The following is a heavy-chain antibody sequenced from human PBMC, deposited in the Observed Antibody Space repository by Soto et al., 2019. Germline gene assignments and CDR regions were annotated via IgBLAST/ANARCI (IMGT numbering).Heavy chain of an antibody. CDR2: IKHDTSEA. Sequence: GGSRRLSCAASGFKFSDYWMSWVRQAPGKGLEWVGNIKHDTSEAHYADSVKGRFTITRDNIKNFLFLQMNGLRSDDTASYYCARDGLLFSGPYRPSRFDYWGLGTLVT. J-gene: IGHJ4*02. CDR3: ARDGLLFSGPYRPSRFDY. V-gene: IGHV3-7*03. CDR1: GFKFSDYW. D-gene: IGHD3-16*02.